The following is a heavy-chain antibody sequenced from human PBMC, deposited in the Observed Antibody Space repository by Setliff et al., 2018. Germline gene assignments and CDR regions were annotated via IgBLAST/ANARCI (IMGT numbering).Heavy chain of an antibody. V-gene: IGHV4-61*09. D-gene: IGHD2-8*01. CDR1: GGSISSGNYY. CDR3: AREDGPNYYYYYMDI. J-gene: IGHJ6*03. CDR2: IQTSGTT. Sequence: SETLSLTCTVSGGSISSGNYYWSWIRQPAGKGLEWIGHIQTSGTTNYNPSLKSRVTISVDTSKNQFSLKLSTVTAADTAVYFCAREDGPNYYYYYMDIWGKGTTVTVSS.